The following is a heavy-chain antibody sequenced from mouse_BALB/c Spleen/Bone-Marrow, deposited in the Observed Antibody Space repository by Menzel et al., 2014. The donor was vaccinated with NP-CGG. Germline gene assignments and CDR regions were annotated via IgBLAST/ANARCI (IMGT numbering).Heavy chain of an antibody. Sequence: EVQLQQSGAELVKPGASVKLSCTASGFNVQNTYIHWVKQRPEQGLEWIGRIDPANGDTKYDPKFQGKATITADTSSNTAYLQLSSLTSEDTAVYYCARAGRGRYFDVWGAGTTVTVSS. CDR1: GFNVQNTY. J-gene: IGHJ1*01. CDR2: IDPANGDT. D-gene: IGHD4-1*01. V-gene: IGHV14-3*02. CDR3: ARAGRGRYFDV.